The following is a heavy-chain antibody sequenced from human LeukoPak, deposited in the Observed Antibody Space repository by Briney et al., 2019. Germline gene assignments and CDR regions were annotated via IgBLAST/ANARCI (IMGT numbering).Heavy chain of an antibody. J-gene: IGHJ4*02. D-gene: IGHD1-14*01. CDR1: GFTFSNAW. CDR2: IKSKTDGGTT. V-gene: IGHV3-15*01. CDR3: TTDSANRAYEHI. Sequence: GGSLRLSCAASGFTFSNAWMSWVRQAPGKGLEWVGRIKSKTDGGTTDYAATVKGRFTISIDDSKITLYLQMNSLKTEDTAVYYCTTDSANRAYEHIWGQGTLVTVSS.